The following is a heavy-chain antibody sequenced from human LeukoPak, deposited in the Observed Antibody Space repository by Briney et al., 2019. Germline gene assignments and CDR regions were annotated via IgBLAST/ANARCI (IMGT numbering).Heavy chain of an antibody. CDR3: ARDRLKDIVVVPAAPYYYYYYGMDV. CDR2: ISTIGSHT. V-gene: IGHV3-11*06. J-gene: IGHJ6*04. Sequence: GGSLRLSCAAFGFTFSDYYMGWIRQAPGKGLEWVSYISTIGSHTNYADSVKGRFTISRDNTKNSLYLQMNSLRAEDTAVYYCARDRLKDIVVVPAAPYYYYYYGMDVWGKGTTVTVSS. D-gene: IGHD2-2*01. CDR1: GFTFSDYY.